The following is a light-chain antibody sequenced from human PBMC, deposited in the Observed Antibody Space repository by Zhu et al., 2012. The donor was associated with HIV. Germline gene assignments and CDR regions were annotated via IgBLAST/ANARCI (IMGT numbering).Light chain of an antibody. Sequence: EMVMTQSPDTLSVSPGERAALSCRASQSVSSKLAWYQQKPGQAPRLLIYGASTRATAIPARFSGSGSGTDFTLTISSMESEDFAVYFCLQYNNWPHTFGQGTKLEIK. CDR2: GAS. V-gene: IGKV3-15*01. J-gene: IGKJ2*01. CDR1: QSVSSK. CDR3: LQYNNWPHT.